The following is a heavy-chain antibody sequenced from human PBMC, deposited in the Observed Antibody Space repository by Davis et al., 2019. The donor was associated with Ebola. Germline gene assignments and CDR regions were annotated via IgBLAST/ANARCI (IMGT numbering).Heavy chain of an antibody. V-gene: IGHV1-69*06. Sequence: SVKVSCKASGGTFSSYAISWVRQAPGQGLEWMGGIIPIFGAANYAQKFQGRVTITADKSTSTAYMELSSLRSEDTAVYYCAQGRVDYYDSSGYSKGWGQGTLVTVSS. CDR3: AQGRVDYYDSSGYSKG. CDR1: GGTFSSYA. D-gene: IGHD3-22*01. J-gene: IGHJ4*02. CDR2: IIPIFGAA.